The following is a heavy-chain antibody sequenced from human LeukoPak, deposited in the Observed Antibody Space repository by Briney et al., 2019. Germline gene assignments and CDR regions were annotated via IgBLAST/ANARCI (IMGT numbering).Heavy chain of an antibody. CDR3: ARWSDCGGDCHILDY. CDR2: LYYNRGA. V-gene: IGHV4-59*01. J-gene: IGHJ4*02. CDR1: GGSISGYY. D-gene: IGHD2-21*02. Sequence: KPSETLSLTCTVSGGSISGYYWSWSRQAPGKGVEWIGNLYYNRGAWFKSSLKSRVTTSVDMSKNEFSLKLSSVTAADTAVYYCARWSDCGGDCHILDYWGQGILVTVS.